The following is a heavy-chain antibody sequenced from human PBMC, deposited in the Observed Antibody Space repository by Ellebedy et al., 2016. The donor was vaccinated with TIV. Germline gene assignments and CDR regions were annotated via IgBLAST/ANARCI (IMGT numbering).Heavy chain of an antibody. CDR1: GFSFSDHY. Sequence: GESLKISCEASGFSFSDHYMDWVRQAPGKGLEWVARSRNKVNSYSTEYAASVKGRFTVSRDDSKNSVFLQMNSLKTEDTAVYYCARHPSVAGPGDVWGQGTTVTVSS. CDR3: ARHPSVAGPGDV. J-gene: IGHJ6*02. V-gene: IGHV3-72*01. CDR2: SRNKVNSYST. D-gene: IGHD6-19*01.